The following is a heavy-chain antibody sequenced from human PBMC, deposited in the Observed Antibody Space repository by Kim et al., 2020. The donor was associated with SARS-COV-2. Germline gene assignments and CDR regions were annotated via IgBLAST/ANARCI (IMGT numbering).Heavy chain of an antibody. J-gene: IGHJ2*01. Sequence: GGSLRLSCAASGFTFSSYAMSWVRQAPGKGLEWVSVIYSGGSSTYYADSVKGRFTISRDNSKNTLYLQMNSLRAEDTAVYYCAKEGPPGGDWYFDLWGRGTLVTVSS. CDR2: IYSGGSST. D-gene: IGHD3-16*01. V-gene: IGHV3-23*03. CDR1: GFTFSSYA. CDR3: AKEGPPGGDWYFDL.